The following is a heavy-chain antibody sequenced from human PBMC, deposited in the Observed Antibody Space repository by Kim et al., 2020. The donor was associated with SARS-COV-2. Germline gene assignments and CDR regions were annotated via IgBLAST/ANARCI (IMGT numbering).Heavy chain of an antibody. V-gene: IGHV3-73*01. D-gene: IGHD3-3*01. CDR1: GFSFSDST. Sequence: GGSLRLSCVASGFSFSDSTIHWVRQASGKGLEWVGRIKRKVNNYATVYAASVNGRFTISRDDSKFMANLQMNSLETEDTAVYYCARRTGNVEDENLFDDWGQGTLVTVSA. J-gene: IGHJ4*02. CDR3: ARRTGNVEDENLFDD. CDR2: IKRKVNNYAT.